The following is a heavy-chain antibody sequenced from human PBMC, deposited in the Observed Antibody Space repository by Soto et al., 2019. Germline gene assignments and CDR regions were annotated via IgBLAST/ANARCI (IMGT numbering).Heavy chain of an antibody. J-gene: IGHJ5*02. Sequence: SQTLSLTCAISGDSVSSNSAAWNWIRQSPSRGLEWLGRTYYRSKWYNDYAVSVKSRITINPDTSKNQFSLQLNSVTPEDTAVYYCARGGYSSGLTGGWFDPWGQGTLVTVSS. D-gene: IGHD6-19*01. CDR1: GDSVSSNSAA. CDR2: TYYRSKWYN. CDR3: ARGGYSSGLTGGWFDP. V-gene: IGHV6-1*01.